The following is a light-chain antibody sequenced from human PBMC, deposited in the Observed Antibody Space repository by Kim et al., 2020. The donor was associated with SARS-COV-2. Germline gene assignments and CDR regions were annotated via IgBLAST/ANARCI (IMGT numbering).Light chain of an antibody. V-gene: IGLV3-19*01. CDR2: GKD. CDR1: SLRTYF. J-gene: IGLJ1*01. Sequence: SSELTQDPSVSVALGQTVWISCQGDSLRTYFAYWYQQKPGQAPKLVIYGKDKRPSGIPARFSGSGSGNTASLTITGPQAEDEADYYCASRDSSGNLFVFGSVTKVTVL. CDR3: ASRDSSGNLFV.